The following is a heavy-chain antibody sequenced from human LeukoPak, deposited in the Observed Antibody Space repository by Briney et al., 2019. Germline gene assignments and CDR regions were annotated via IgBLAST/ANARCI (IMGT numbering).Heavy chain of an antibody. V-gene: IGHV2-26*01. Sequence: SGPTLLNPTATLTLTFTASGFSLSNARVGVCWIRQPPGKALEWLAHIFSNDEKSYSTSRKSRLPISKATSKSQVLLTLTLMDPVDTATYFCARINVAREFDYWGQGTLVTVSS. J-gene: IGHJ4*02. CDR3: ARINVAREFDY. D-gene: IGHD2-15*01. CDR1: GFSLSNARVG. CDR2: IFSNDEK.